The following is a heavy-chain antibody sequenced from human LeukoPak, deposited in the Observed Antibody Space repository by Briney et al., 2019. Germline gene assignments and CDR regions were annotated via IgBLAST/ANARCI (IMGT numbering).Heavy chain of an antibody. J-gene: IGHJ4*02. CDR1: GFTFSNFA. CDR2: ISGSGGST. CDR3: AKQSGGSGNYYYY. Sequence: QPGGSLRLSCAASGFTFSNFAMTWVRQAPGKGLEWVSAISGSGGSTYYADSVKGRFTISRDNSKNTVYLQMNSLRAEDTAVYYCAKQSGGSGNYYYYWVQGTLVTVSS. V-gene: IGHV3-23*01. D-gene: IGHD3-10*01.